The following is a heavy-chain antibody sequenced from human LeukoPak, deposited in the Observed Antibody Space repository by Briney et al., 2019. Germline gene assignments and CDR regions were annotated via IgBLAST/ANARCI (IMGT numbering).Heavy chain of an antibody. Sequence: ASVKVSCKASGGTFSSYAISWVRQAPGQGLEWMGGIIPIFGTANYAQKFQGRVTITADESTSTAYMELSSLRSEDTAVYYCARDFGPEGYCSGGSCPKDSDAFDIWGQGTMVTVSS. CDR2: IIPIFGTA. J-gene: IGHJ3*02. D-gene: IGHD2-15*01. V-gene: IGHV1-69*13. CDR3: ARDFGPEGYCSGGSCPKDSDAFDI. CDR1: GGTFSSYA.